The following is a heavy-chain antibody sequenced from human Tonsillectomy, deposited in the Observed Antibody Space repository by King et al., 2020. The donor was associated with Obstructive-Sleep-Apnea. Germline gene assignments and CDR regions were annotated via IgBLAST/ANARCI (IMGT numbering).Heavy chain of an antibody. V-gene: IGHV3-23*04. CDR2: ISGSGGST. J-gene: IGHJ4*02. D-gene: IGHD2-21*02. Sequence: VQLVESGGGLVQSGGSLRLSCAASGFTFSSYAISWVRQAPGKGLEWVSAISGSGGSTYYADSVKGRFTISRDNSKNTLYLQMNSLRAEDTSVYYCARVVMTAIRLFEGDYWGQGTLVTVSS. CDR1: GFTFSSYA. CDR3: ARVVMTAIRLFEGDY.